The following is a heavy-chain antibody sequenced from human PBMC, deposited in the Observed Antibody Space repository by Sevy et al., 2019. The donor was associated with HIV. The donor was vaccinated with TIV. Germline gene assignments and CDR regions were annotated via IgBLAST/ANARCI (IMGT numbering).Heavy chain of an antibody. J-gene: IGHJ4*02. V-gene: IGHV3-15*01. CDR3: TTVYPSDPFDN. D-gene: IGHD2-8*01. Sequence: GGSLRLSCAGSGITFSIAWMSWVRQVPGKGLEWVGRIKSKTDPGTTDYAAPVKGRFTISRDDSKSTLYLQMNSLKTEDTAVYYCTTVYPSDPFDNWGLGTLVTVSS. CDR2: IKSKTDPGTT. CDR1: GITFSIAW.